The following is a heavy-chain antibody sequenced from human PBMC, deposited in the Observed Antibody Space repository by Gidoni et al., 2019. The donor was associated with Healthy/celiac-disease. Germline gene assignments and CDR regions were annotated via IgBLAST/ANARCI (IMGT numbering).Heavy chain of an antibody. V-gene: IGHV1-3*01. Sequence: QVQLVQSGAEVKKPGASVQVSCKASGYTFTSYVMHWVRQAPGQRLEWMGWINAGNGNTKYSQKFQGRVTITRDTSASTAYMEVSSLRSEDTAVYYCASGGVLEPRGWFDPWGQGTLVTVSS. CDR2: INAGNGNT. D-gene: IGHD3-16*01. CDR1: GYTFTSYV. J-gene: IGHJ5*02. CDR3: ASGGVLEPRGWFDP.